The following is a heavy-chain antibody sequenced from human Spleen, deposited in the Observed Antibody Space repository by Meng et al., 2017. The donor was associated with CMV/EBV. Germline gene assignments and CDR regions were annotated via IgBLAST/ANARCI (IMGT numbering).Heavy chain of an antibody. CDR2: INPTSGGT. CDR1: S. J-gene: IGHJ5*02. V-gene: IGHV1-2*02. Sequence: SLSCVRQAPGQGLGWLGWINPTSGGTNYAQKFQGRVTMTSDTSLSTAYMELSRLRSDDTAVYYCARDTAHYDFWSGYSGGRGWFDPWGQGTLVTVSS. CDR3: ARDTAHYDFWSGYSGGRGWFDP. D-gene: IGHD3-3*01.